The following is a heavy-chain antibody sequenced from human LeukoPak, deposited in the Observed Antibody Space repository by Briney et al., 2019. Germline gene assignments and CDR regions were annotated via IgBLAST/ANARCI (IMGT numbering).Heavy chain of an antibody. J-gene: IGHJ4*02. CDR2: IYYSGST. CDR1: GGSIGSYY. CDR3: ARNYYDSSGYYLNYFDY. Sequence: PSETLSLTCTVSGGSIGSYYWSWIRQPPGKGLEWIGYIYYSGSTNYNPPLKSRVTISVDTSENQFSLKLSSVTAADTAVYYCARNYYDSSGYYLNYFDYWGQGTLVTVSS. D-gene: IGHD3-22*01. V-gene: IGHV4-59*01.